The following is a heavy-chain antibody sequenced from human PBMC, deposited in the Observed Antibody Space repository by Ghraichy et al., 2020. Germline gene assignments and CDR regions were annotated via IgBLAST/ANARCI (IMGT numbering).Heavy chain of an antibody. CDR3: ARPVYSSGQGAFDI. Sequence: GVLRLSCAAPGFTFSSYSMNWVRQAPGKGLEWVSSISSSSSYIYYADSVKGRFTISRDNAKNSLYLQMNSLGAEDTAVYYCARPVYSSGQGAFDIWGQGTRVTVSS. D-gene: IGHD6-19*01. J-gene: IGHJ3*02. CDR2: ISSSSSYI. V-gene: IGHV3-21*01. CDR1: GFTFSSYS.